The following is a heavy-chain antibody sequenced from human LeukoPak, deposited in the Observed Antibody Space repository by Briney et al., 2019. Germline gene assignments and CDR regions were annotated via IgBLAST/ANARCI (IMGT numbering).Heavy chain of an antibody. V-gene: IGHV3-30*02. D-gene: IGHD3-9*01. Sequence: PGGSLRLSCAASGFTFSSYGMHWVRQAPGKGREWVAFIRYDGSNKYYADSVKGRFTISRDNSKNTLYLQMNSLRAEDTAVYYCAKGFGYFDMDGAFDIWGQGTMVTVSS. CDR1: GFTFSSYG. CDR2: IRYDGSNK. CDR3: AKGFGYFDMDGAFDI. J-gene: IGHJ3*02.